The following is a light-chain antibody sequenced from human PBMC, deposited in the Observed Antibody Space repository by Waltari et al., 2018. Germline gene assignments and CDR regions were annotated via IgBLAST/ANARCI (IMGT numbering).Light chain of an antibody. CDR3: QSADTSGSHWV. CDR2: KDS. J-gene: IGLJ3*02. CDR1: ALPKQY. V-gene: IGLV3-25*03. Sequence: SYELTQPPSVSVSPGQTARITCSGDALPKQYAYWYQQKPGQAPILVIYKDSERPSGIPERFSGSSSGTIVTLTISGVQAEDEADYYCQSADTSGSHWVFGGGTKLTVL.